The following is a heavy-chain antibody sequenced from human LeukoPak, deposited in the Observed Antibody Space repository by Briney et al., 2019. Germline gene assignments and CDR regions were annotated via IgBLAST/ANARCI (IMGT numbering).Heavy chain of an antibody. CDR2: IIPIFGTA. Sequence: SVKVSCKASGGTFSSYAISWVRQAPGQGLEWMGGIIPIFGTANYAQKFQGRVTITADESTSTAYMELSSLRSEDTAVYYCARDTMVRGVIHPNYYYMDVWGKGTTVTISS. V-gene: IGHV1-69*13. CDR1: GGTFSSYA. CDR3: ARDTMVRGVIHPNYYYMDV. D-gene: IGHD3-10*01. J-gene: IGHJ6*03.